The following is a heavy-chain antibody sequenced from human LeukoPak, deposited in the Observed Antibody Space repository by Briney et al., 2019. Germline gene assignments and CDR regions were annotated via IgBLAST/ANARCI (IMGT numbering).Heavy chain of an antibody. CDR3: AKATELYVWGSYRVDY. D-gene: IGHD3-16*02. CDR1: GFTFSSYA. J-gene: IGHJ4*02. CDR2: ISGSGGST. Sequence: GGSLRLSCAASGFTFSSYAMSWVRQAPGKGLEWVSAISGSGGSTYYADSVKGRFTISRDNSKNTLYLQMNSLRAEDTAVYYCAKATELYVWGSYRVDYWGQGTLVTVSS. V-gene: IGHV3-23*01.